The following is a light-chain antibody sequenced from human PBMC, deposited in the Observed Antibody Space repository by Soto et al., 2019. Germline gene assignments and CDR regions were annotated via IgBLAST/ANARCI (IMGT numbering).Light chain of an antibody. Sequence: SVRTQPASVSGSPGQSLTISCTGTSSDVGSYNLVSWYQQHPGKAPKLMIYEVSKRPSGVSNRFSGSKSGNTASLTISGLQAEDEADYYCCSYAGSSPPFVFGTGTKVTVL. CDR2: EVS. CDR3: CSYAGSSPPFV. J-gene: IGLJ1*01. V-gene: IGLV2-23*02. CDR1: SSDVGSYNL.